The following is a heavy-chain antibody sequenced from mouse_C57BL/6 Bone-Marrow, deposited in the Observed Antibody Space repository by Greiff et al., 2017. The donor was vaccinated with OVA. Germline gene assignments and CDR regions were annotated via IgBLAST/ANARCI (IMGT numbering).Heavy chain of an antibody. CDR3: ARFRIYYYGGGYFDV. CDR1: GYTFTDYN. D-gene: IGHD1-1*01. CDR2: INPNNGGT. V-gene: IGHV1-22*01. Sequence: EVQLQQSGPELVKPGASVKMSCKASGYTFTDYNMHWVKQSHGKSLEWIGYINPNNGGTSYNQKFKGKATLTVNKSSSTAYMELRSLTSEDSAVYDCARFRIYYYGGGYFDVWGTGTTVTVSS. J-gene: IGHJ1*03.